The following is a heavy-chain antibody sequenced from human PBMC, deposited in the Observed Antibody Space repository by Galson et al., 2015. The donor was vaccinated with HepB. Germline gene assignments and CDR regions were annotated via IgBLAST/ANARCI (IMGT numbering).Heavy chain of an antibody. Sequence: ETLSLTCTVSGGSISSGSYHWSWIRQPPGKGLEWIGSIYYSGSTYYNPSLKSRVTISVDTSKNQFSLKLSSVTAADTAVYYCARLVGATTAPLDYWGQGTLVTVSS. CDR3: ARLVGATTAPLDY. CDR2: IYYSGST. CDR1: GGSISSGSYH. J-gene: IGHJ4*02. D-gene: IGHD1-26*01. V-gene: IGHV4-39*01.